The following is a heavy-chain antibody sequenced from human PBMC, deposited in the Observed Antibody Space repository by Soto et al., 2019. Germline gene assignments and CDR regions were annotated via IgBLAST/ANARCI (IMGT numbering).Heavy chain of an antibody. V-gene: IGHV3-23*01. CDR1: GFTFSSYA. Sequence: VQLLESGGGLVQPGGSLRISCAASGFTFSSYAFSWVRQAPGKGLEWVSAIGGSGGSTYYADSVKGRLTISRDNSKNTLYLQMNSLRAEDTAVYYCAKHYYGSGSYADYWGQGTLVTVSS. CDR2: IGGSGGST. J-gene: IGHJ4*02. D-gene: IGHD3-10*01. CDR3: AKHYYGSGSYADY.